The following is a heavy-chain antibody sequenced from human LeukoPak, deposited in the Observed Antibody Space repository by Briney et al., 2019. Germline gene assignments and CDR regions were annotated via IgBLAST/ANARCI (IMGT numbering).Heavy chain of an antibody. J-gene: IGHJ4*02. CDR3: ARVKDYGGNSGPLDY. Sequence: SETLSLTCTVSGGSLSGYYWTWIRQPPGKGLEWIGYIYYSGSTKYNPSLKSRATISVDTSKNQFSLNLSSVTAADTAVYYRARVKDYGGNSGPLDYWGQGTLVTVSS. CDR2: IYYSGST. D-gene: IGHD4-23*01. CDR1: GGSLSGYY. V-gene: IGHV4-59*01.